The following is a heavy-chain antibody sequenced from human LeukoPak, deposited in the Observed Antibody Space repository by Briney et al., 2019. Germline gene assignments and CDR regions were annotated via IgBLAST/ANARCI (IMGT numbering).Heavy chain of an antibody. CDR2: IYYSGNT. CDR1: GGSISFYF. V-gene: IGHV4-59*01. J-gene: IGHJ4*02. Sequence: SETLSLTCTVFGGSISFYFWSWIRQPAGKGLEWIGYIYYSGNTNYNPSLKSRVTISVDTSKNQFSLKLSSVTAADTAVYYCVRENYSSGWYGIIDYWGQGTLVTVSS. D-gene: IGHD6-19*01. CDR3: VRENYSSGWYGIIDY.